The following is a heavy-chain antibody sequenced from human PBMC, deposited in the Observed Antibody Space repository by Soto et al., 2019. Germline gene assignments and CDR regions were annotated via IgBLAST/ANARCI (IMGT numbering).Heavy chain of an antibody. D-gene: IGHD3-22*01. CDR2: INPNSGGT. CDR1: GYTFTGYY. J-gene: IGHJ4*02. CDR3: ARASVNNSY. V-gene: IGHV1-2*02. Sequence: ASVKVSCKASGYTFTGYYMNWVRQAPGQGLEWMGLINPNSGGTNYAQKFQGRVTMTRDTSISTAYMELSRLRSDDTAVYYCARASVNNSYWGQGTLVTVSS.